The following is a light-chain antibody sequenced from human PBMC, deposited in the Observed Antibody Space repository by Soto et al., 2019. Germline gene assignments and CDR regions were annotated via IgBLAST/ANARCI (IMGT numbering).Light chain of an antibody. V-gene: IGKV2D-29*01. J-gene: IGKJ1*01. CDR1: QSLLHTDGKTF. CDR3: MQTIQLPWT. Sequence: DVVMTQTPLSLSVTPGQPASISCKSSQSLLHTDGKTFFNWYLQKPGQPLQLLIYEVSNRFSGVPDRFCGSGSGTDFTLKISGVEAEDVGVYYCMQTIQLPWTFGQGTKVEIK. CDR2: EVS.